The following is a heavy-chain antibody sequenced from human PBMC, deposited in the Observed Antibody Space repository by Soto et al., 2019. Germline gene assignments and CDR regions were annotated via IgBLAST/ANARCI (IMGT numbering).Heavy chain of an antibody. CDR2: IIPIFGTA. V-gene: IGHV1-69*13. CDR3: ARAHSSGYYYGSDY. Sequence: ASVKVSCKASGYTFTSYGISWVRQAPGQGLEWMGGIIPIFGTANYAQKFQGRVTITADESTSTAYMELSSLRSEDTAVYYCARAHSSGYYYGSDYWGQGTLVTVSS. CDR1: GYTFTSYG. D-gene: IGHD3-22*01. J-gene: IGHJ4*02.